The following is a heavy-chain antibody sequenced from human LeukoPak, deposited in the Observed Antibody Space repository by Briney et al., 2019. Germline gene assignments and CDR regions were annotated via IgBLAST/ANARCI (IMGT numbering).Heavy chain of an antibody. CDR1: GFTFDDYG. D-gene: IGHD5-24*01. Sequence: GGSLRLSYAASGFTFDDYGMSWVRQAPGKELEWVSGINWNGGSTGYADSVKGRFTISRDNSKNTVFLQMNSLRAEDTAVYYCAKDNEMATTYYFDYWGQGTLVTVSS. J-gene: IGHJ4*02. V-gene: IGHV3-20*03. CDR3: AKDNEMATTYYFDY. CDR2: INWNGGST.